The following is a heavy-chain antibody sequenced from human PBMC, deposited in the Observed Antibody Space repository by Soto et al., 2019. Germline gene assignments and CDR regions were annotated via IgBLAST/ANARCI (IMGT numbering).Heavy chain of an antibody. CDR1: GFTFSSYG. Sequence: PGGSLRLSXAASGFTFSSYGMHWVRQAPGKGLEWVAVISYDGSNKYYADSVKGRFTISRDNSKNTLYLQMNSLRAEDTAVYYCAKAGRGPQALLRPSTYYYYGMDVWGQGTTVTVS. CDR2: ISYDGSNK. D-gene: IGHD3-22*01. CDR3: AKAGRGPQALLRPSTYYYYGMDV. J-gene: IGHJ6*02. V-gene: IGHV3-30*18.